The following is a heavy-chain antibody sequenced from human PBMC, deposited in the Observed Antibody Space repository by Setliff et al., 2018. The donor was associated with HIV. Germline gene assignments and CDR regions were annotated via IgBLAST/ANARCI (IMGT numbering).Heavy chain of an antibody. D-gene: IGHD3-10*01. CDR1: GFIFSDYE. CDR3: ARKRGADTIYYFDY. J-gene: IGHJ4*02. V-gene: IGHV3-48*03. Sequence: GGSLRLSCAASGFIFSDYEMNWVRQAPGKGLEWVSFISNVYDHTFYADSVKGRFTISRDNAKNSLYLQMNSLRAEDTAVYYCARKRGADTIYYFDYWGQGTRVTAPQ. CDR2: ISNVYDHT.